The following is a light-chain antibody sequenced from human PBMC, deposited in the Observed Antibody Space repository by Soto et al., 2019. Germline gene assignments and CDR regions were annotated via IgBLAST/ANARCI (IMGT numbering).Light chain of an antibody. Sequence: EIGMTQSLATLSLTPGERATLSCRASQTVGRNLAWYQQKPGQAPRLLIYGASTRATGIPARFSGSGSGTEFTLTITSLQSEDFAVYYCPQYNNWPRTFGQGTKV. CDR3: PQYNNWPRT. J-gene: IGKJ1*01. CDR1: QTVGRN. V-gene: IGKV3-15*01. CDR2: GAS.